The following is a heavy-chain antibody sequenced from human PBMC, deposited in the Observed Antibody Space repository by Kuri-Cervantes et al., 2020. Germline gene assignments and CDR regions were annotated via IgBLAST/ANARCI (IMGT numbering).Heavy chain of an antibody. J-gene: IGHJ2*01. D-gene: IGHD4-17*01. CDR1: GGSFSGYY. CDR2: INHSGST. Sequence: SETLSLTCTVYGGSFSGYYWSWIRQPPGKGLEWIGEINHSGSTNYNPSPKSRVTISVDTSTNQVSLRLTSVTAADTAVYYCARGWRGGSTSVTHYSRYFDLWGRGTLVTVSS. CDR3: ARGWRGGSTSVTHYSRYFDL. V-gene: IGHV4-34*01.